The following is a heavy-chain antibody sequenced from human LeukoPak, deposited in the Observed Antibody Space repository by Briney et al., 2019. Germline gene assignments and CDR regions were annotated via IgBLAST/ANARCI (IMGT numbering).Heavy chain of an antibody. CDR1: GYSITSYH. J-gene: IGHJ5*02. D-gene: IGHD6-13*01. CDR2: MSYNGST. V-gene: IGHV4-59*08. CDR3: ARRRAEGGSNGHYNWFDP. Sequence: SETLPLTCTVSGYSITSYHWSWIRQPPGKGLEWIGSMSYNGSTNYNPSLKSRVTMSVDTTKNQFTLRLNSVTAADTAVYYCARRRAEGGSNGHYNWFDPWGQGTLVTVSS.